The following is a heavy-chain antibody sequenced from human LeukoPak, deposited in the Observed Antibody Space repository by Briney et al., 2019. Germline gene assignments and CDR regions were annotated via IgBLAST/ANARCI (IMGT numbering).Heavy chain of an antibody. J-gene: IGHJ4*02. D-gene: IGHD3-22*01. CDR2: ISGTVSST. V-gene: IGHV3-23*01. Sequence: AGSLRLSCAASGLTFSSYAMSWVRQAPGKGLHWVSAISGTVSSTYYADSVKGRFTISRDNSKNTLSLQMNSLRAEDTAVYYCAKGGGFYDSSGYADYWGQGTLVTVSS. CDR3: AKGGGFYDSSGYADY. CDR1: GLTFSSYA.